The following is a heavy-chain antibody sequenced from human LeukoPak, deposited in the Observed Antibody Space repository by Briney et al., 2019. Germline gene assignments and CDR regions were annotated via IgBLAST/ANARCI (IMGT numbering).Heavy chain of an antibody. J-gene: IGHJ4*01. V-gene: IGHV1-69*13. CDR2: IIPIFGTA. CDR1: GGTFSSYA. CDR3: ARTLAVAVAGTGPAWLTDY. D-gene: IGHD6-19*01. Sequence: ASVKVSCKASGGTFSSYAISWVRQAPGQGLEWMGGIIPIFGTANYAQKFQGRVTITADESTSTAYMELSSLRSEDTAVYYCARTLAVAVAGTGPAWLTDYWGQEPWSPSPQ.